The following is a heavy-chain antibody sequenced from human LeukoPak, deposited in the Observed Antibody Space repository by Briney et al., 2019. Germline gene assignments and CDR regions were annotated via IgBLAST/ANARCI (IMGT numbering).Heavy chain of an antibody. D-gene: IGHD5-12*01. CDR3: ARPFSSRYSGYEGGFDP. Sequence: SVKVSCKASGGTFSSYAISWVRQAPGQGLEWMGRIIPILGIANYAQKFQGRVTITADKSTSTAYMELSSLRSEDTAVYYCARPFSSRYSGYEGGFDPWGQGTLVTVSS. CDR1: GGTFSSYA. V-gene: IGHV1-69*04. CDR2: IIPILGIA. J-gene: IGHJ5*02.